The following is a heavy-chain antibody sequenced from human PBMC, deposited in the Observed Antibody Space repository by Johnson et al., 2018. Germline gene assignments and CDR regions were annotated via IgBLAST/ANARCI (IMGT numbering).Heavy chain of an antibody. J-gene: IGHJ6*02. Sequence: VQLVQSGGGLVQPGGSXRLSCVVSGFRISSYGMSWVRQGPGKGLEWVANINEDESEKYYVGSVKGRFTISRDNAKNTLYLQMNGLRAEDTAVYYCARVRVVDYYGMDVWGQGTTVTVSS. V-gene: IGHV3-7*01. D-gene: IGHD2-21*01. CDR3: ARVRVVDYYGMDV. CDR1: GFRISSYG. CDR2: INEDESEK.